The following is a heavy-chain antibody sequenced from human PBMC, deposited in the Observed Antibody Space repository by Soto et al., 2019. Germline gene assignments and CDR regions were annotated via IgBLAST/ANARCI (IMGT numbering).Heavy chain of an antibody. CDR2: IYAGDSDP. CDR1: GYSFTSYW. CDR3: ARPVAAAGTGGENGMDV. J-gene: IGHJ6*02. V-gene: IGHV5-51*01. Sequence: GESLKISWKGSGYSFTSYWIGWVRPMPGKGLEWMGTIYAGDSDPRYSPSFQGQVTISADKSISTAYLQWSSLKASDTAMYYCARPVAAAGTGGENGMDVWGQETTVTVSS. D-gene: IGHD6-13*01.